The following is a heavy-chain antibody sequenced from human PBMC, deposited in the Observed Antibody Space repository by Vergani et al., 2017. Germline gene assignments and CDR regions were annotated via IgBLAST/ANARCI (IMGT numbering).Heavy chain of an antibody. CDR2: INHSGST. J-gene: IGHJ5*02. Sequence: QVQLQQWGAGLLKPSETLSLTCAVYGGSFSGYYWSWIRQPPGKGLEWIGEINHSGSTNYNPSLKSRVTISVDTSKNQFSLKLSSVTAADTAVYYCARDVREYDFWSGYYRDNWFDPWGQGTLVTVSS. D-gene: IGHD3-3*01. V-gene: IGHV4-34*01. CDR3: ARDVREYDFWSGYYRDNWFDP. CDR1: GGSFSGYY.